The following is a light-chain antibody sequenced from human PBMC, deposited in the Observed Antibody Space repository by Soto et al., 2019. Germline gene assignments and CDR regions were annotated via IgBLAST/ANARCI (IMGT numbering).Light chain of an antibody. CDR1: QSISNQ. Sequence: DIPMTQSPSSLSASVGDRVTITCRASQSISNQLNWYQQKPGKAPKLLIYAASTLQSGVPSRFSGSGSETDFTLTITSLQPEDFATYYCQQSYNSHTFGQGTKLEIK. CDR3: QQSYNSHT. V-gene: IGKV1-39*01. J-gene: IGKJ2*01. CDR2: AAS.